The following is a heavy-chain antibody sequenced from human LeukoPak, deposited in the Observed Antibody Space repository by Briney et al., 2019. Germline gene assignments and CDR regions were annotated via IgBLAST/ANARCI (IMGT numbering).Heavy chain of an antibody. J-gene: IGHJ4*02. CDR2: INHGGGT. CDR1: GGSVSRSNYY. Sequence: SETLSLTCNVPGGSVSRSNYYWAWIRQPPGKGLEWIATINHGGGTHENPSLKSRVTISVDTSTNNFSLKLSSVTAADTAVYYCAKLEYWVRYWGRGTLVTVSS. CDR3: AKLEYWVRY. V-gene: IGHV4-39*02. D-gene: IGHD2/OR15-2a*01.